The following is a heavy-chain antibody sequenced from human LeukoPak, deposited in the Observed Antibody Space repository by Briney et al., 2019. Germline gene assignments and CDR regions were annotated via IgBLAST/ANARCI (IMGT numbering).Heavy chain of an antibody. V-gene: IGHV3-74*01. CDR2: INSDRSST. Sequence: GGSLRLSCAASGFTFSSYWMHWVRQAPGKGLVWVSRINSDRSSTSYADSVKGRFTISRDNSKNTLYLQMNSLRAEDTAVYYCARKWWENWFDSWGQGALVTVSS. D-gene: IGHD2-15*01. J-gene: IGHJ5*01. CDR3: ARKWWENWFDS. CDR1: GFTFSSYW.